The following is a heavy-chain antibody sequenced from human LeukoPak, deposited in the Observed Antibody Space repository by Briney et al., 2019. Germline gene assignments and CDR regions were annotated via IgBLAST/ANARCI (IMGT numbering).Heavy chain of an antibody. CDR3: ASGTTDIVVVPATLRNYYFDY. V-gene: IGHV3-21*01. CDR2: ISSSSSYI. D-gene: IGHD2-2*01. J-gene: IGHJ4*02. Sequence: GGSLRLSCAASGFTFSRFTMNWVRQAPGKGLEWVSSISSSSSYIYYADLVKGRFTISRDNAKKSLYLQMDSLRAEDTAVYYCASGTTDIVVVPATLRNYYFDYWGQGTLVAVSS. CDR1: GFTFSRFT.